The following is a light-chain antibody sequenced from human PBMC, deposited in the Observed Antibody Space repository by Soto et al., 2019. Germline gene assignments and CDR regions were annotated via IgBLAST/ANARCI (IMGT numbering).Light chain of an antibody. CDR1: QSISNY. Sequence: EIVLTQSPATLSLSPVERATLSCRASQSISNYLAWYQHKPGQAPRLLIYDASSRATGIPARFGGSGSGTDFTLTISSLEPEDFAVYFCQLRSNWPPTWTFGQGTKVEVK. J-gene: IGKJ1*01. CDR2: DAS. CDR3: QLRSNWPPTWT. V-gene: IGKV3-11*01.